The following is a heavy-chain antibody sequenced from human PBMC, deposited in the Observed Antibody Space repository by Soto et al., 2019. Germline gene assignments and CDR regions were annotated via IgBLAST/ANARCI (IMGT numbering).Heavy chain of an antibody. J-gene: IGHJ3*01. CDR2: ISSTSSVI. Sequence: EVQLVESGGGLVKPGGSLRLSCVDSGFTFRSYSMNWVRQAPGKGLEWVASISSTSSVIWYADSLKGRFTISRDNAKNSLFLQMGSLRADDTAVYYCLRGGRGYTRDDVLDAWGHGTMVTVSS. CDR3: LRGGRGYTRDDVLDA. D-gene: IGHD2-2*02. V-gene: IGHV3-21*06. CDR1: GFTFRSYS.